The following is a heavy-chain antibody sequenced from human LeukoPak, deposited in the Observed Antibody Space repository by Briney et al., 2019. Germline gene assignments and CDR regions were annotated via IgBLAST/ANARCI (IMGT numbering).Heavy chain of an antibody. V-gene: IGHV1-18*01. Sequence: ASVKVSCKASGYTFTSYGISWVRQAPGQGLEWMGWISAYNGNTNYAQKLQGRVTMTTDTSTSTAYMELRSLRSDDTAVYYCARDYYDFWSDYFEHLANWFDPWGQGTLVTVSS. J-gene: IGHJ5*02. CDR2: ISAYNGNT. CDR1: GYTFTSYG. D-gene: IGHD3-3*01. CDR3: ARDYYDFWSDYFEHLANWFDP.